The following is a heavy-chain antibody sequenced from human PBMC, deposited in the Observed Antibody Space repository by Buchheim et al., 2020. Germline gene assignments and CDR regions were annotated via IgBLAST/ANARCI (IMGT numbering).Heavy chain of an antibody. Sequence: EVQLVESGGHLVQPGESLRLSCVASGFIFSAHVMNWVRQAPGMGPDWISTITYDGARFYSKSVTGRFTISRDDSKNTLYLQMDRLRVDDTAVYYCTRGWTMGVWGQGTT. V-gene: IGHV3-23*04. J-gene: IGHJ6*02. CDR2: ITYDGAR. CDR1: GFIFSAHV. D-gene: IGHD3/OR15-3a*01. CDR3: TRGWTMGV.